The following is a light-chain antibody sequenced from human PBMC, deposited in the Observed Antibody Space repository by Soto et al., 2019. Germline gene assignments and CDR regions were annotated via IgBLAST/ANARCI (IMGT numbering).Light chain of an antibody. CDR3: LQDYNYPWT. J-gene: IGKJ1*01. Sequence: AIQMTQSPSSLSASVGDTVTITCRASQDIEDDLGWYQQKPGKAPKLLIYATSSLQSGVPSRFSGSGSGTDFTLTISSLQPEDFATYYCLQDYNYPWTFGQGTKVDIK. CDR2: ATS. CDR1: QDIEDD. V-gene: IGKV1-6*01.